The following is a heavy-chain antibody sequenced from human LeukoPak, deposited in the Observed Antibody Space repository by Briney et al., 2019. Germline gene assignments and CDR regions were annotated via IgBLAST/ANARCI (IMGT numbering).Heavy chain of an antibody. CDR2: IYYSGST. V-gene: IGHV4-59*01. D-gene: IGHD2-2*01. J-gene: IGHJ6*02. Sequence: SETLSLTCTVSGGSISSYYWSWIRQPPGKGLEWIGYIYYSGSTNYNPSLKSRVTISVDTSKNQFSLKLSSVTAADTAVYYCARDVLVPAAMVGYYHDYGMDVWGQGTTVTVSS. CDR1: GGSISSYY. CDR3: ARDVLVPAAMVGYYHDYGMDV.